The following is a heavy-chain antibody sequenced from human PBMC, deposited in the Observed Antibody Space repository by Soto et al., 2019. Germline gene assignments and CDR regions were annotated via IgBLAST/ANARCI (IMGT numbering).Heavy chain of an antibody. CDR3: ARHARDYCSSGSCYGSWFDP. J-gene: IGHJ5*02. CDR2: IYYSGST. Sequence: SETLSLTCTVSGGPISSSSYYWGWIRQPPGKGLEWIGTIYYSGSTYYNPSLKSRVTISVDTSNNQFSLKLSSLTAADTALYYCARHARDYCSSGSCYGSWFDPWGQGTLVTVSS. V-gene: IGHV4-39*01. D-gene: IGHD2-15*01. CDR1: GGPISSSSYY.